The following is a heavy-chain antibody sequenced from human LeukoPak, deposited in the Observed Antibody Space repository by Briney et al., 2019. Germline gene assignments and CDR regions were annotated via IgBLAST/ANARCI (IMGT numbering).Heavy chain of an antibody. CDR2: ISYEGSNK. J-gene: IGHJ3*02. D-gene: IGHD4-23*01. Sequence: GGSLRLSCAASGFTFSTYGMHWVRQAPGKGLEWVAVISYEGSNKYYADSVKGRFTISRDNSKNTLYLQMNSLRAEDTAVYYCARDGGYGGNPNDAFDMWGQGTMVTVSS. CDR3: ARDGGYGGNPNDAFDM. CDR1: GFTFSTYG. V-gene: IGHV3-30*03.